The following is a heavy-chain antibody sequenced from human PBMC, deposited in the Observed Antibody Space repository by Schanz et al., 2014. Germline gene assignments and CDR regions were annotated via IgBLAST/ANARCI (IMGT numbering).Heavy chain of an antibody. Sequence: QVQLQESGPGLVKPSQTLSLTCAVSGVSISSGGYSWTWIRQPPGKGPEWIGYIFYSGSTNYNPSLKGRITMSVDTSKNQFSWKLSSVTAADTAVYYCAREKVDIVVIPGARRNYYYSGMDVWGQGTTVTVSS. J-gene: IGHJ6*02. CDR2: IFYSGST. CDR3: AREKVDIVVIPGARRNYYYSGMDV. V-gene: IGHV4-30-4*07. CDR1: GVSISSGGYS. D-gene: IGHD2-2*01.